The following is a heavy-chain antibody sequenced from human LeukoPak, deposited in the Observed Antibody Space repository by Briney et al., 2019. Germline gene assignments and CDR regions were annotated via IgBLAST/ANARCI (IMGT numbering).Heavy chain of an antibody. D-gene: IGHD3-22*01. J-gene: IGHJ1*01. V-gene: IGHV3-21*01. CDR3: VRLRRNSDTSGYYYYYDF. CDR2: ISVRSNYI. CDR1: GYTFSSFS. Sequence: GGSLRLSCAASGYTFSSFSINWVRQAPGKGLEGVSSISVRSNYIYYADSVRGRFSISRDDARDSLYLQMNSLRAEDTAVYYCVRLRRNSDTSGYYYYYDFWGQGTLVTVSS.